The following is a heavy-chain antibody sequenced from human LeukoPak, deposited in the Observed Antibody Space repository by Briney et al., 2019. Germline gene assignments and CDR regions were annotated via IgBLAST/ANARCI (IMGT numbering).Heavy chain of an antibody. J-gene: IGHJ4*02. V-gene: IGHV5-51*01. Sequence: GESQKISCKGSGYLFTNYWIGWVRQMPGKGLEWMGIIYPGDSETRYGPSSQGQVTISADKSINTAYLQWSGLKASDTATYYCARLLYGVYSHYFDYWGQGTLVTVSS. CDR1: GYLFTNYW. D-gene: IGHD4-17*01. CDR3: ARLLYGVYSHYFDY. CDR2: IYPGDSET.